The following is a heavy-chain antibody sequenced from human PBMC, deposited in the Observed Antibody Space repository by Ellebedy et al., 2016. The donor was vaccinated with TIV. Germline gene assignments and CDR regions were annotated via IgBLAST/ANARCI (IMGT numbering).Heavy chain of an antibody. CDR1: GYTFTAYY. D-gene: IGHD4/OR15-4a*01. J-gene: IGHJ3*02. Sequence: AASVKVSCKTSGYTFTAYYIHWVRQAPGQGLEWMGWINPNSYATKYAQKFQGRVTMTRDTSIRTVNMELSRVRSDDTAVYYCATTMVVHHTAFDIWGQGTMVTVSS. CDR2: INPNSYAT. CDR3: ATTMVVHHTAFDI. V-gene: IGHV1-2*02.